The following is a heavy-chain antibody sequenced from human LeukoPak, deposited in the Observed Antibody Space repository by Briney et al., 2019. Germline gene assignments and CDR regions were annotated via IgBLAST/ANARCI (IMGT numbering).Heavy chain of an antibody. Sequence: GGSLRLSCAASGFTFSSYEMNWVRQAPGKGLEWVSGISGSGGSTYYADAVKGRFTISRDNSKNTLYLQMNSLRAEDTAAYYCAKVARSTLLYYFDYWGQGTLVTVSS. CDR1: GFTFSSYE. CDR2: ISGSGGST. V-gene: IGHV3-23*01. CDR3: AKVARSTLLYYFDY. J-gene: IGHJ4*02.